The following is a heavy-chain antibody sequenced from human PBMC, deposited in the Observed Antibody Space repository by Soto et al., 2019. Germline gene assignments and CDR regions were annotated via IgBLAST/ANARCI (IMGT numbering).Heavy chain of an antibody. CDR2: INPTSGST. CDR1: GYTFTNYF. CDR3: ARGEVRFDP. V-gene: IGHV1-46*01. D-gene: IGHD3-10*01. J-gene: IGHJ5*02. Sequence: QVQLVQSGAEVKKPGASVKVSCKTSGYTFTNYFMQWVRQAPGQGLEWMGLINPTSGSTVYAQKFQGRVSMTRDTSTGTVYMELGSLRSEDTAVYYCARGEVRFDPWGQGTQVTFSS.